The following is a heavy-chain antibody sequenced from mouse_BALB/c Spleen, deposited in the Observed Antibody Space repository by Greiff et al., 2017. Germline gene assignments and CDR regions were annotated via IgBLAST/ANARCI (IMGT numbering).Heavy chain of an antibody. Sequence: EVQLVESGPGLVKPSQSLSLTCTVTGYSITSDYAWNWIRQFPGNKLEWMGYISYSGSTSYNPSLKSRISITRDTSKNQFFLQLNSVTTEDTATYYCARSGRYDRVYAMDYWGQGTSVTVSS. CDR1: GYSITSDYA. CDR2: ISYSGST. CDR3: ARSGRYDRVYAMDY. D-gene: IGHD2-14*01. V-gene: IGHV3-2*02. J-gene: IGHJ4*01.